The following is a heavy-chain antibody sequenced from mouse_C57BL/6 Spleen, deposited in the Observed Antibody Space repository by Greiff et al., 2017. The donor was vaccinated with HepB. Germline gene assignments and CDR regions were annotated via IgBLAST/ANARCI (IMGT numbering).Heavy chain of an antibody. CDR1: GYTFTDYE. J-gene: IGHJ3*01. CDR3: TRWSYGSSPAWFAY. D-gene: IGHD1-1*01. Sequence: QVQLQQSGAELVRPGASVTLSCKASGYTFTDYEMHWVKQTPVHGLEWIGAIDPETGGTAYNQKFKGKAILTADKSSSTAYMELRSLTSEDSAVYYCTRWSYGSSPAWFAYWGQGTLVTVSA. V-gene: IGHV1-15*01. CDR2: IDPETGGT.